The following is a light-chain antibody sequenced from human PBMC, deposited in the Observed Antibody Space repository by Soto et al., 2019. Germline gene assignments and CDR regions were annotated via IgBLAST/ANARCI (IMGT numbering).Light chain of an antibody. CDR2: GAS. CDR3: QQRSNWPPIT. V-gene: IGKV3D-20*02. Sequence: EIVLTQSPATLSVSPGERATLSCRASQSVSSSYLAWYQQKPGQAPRLLIYGASSRATGIPDRFSGSGSGTDFTLTISRLEPEDFAVYYGQQRSNWPPITFGQGTRLEIK. CDR1: QSVSSSY. J-gene: IGKJ5*01.